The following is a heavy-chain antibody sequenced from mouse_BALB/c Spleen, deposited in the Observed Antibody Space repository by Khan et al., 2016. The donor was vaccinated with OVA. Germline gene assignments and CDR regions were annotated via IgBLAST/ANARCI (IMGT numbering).Heavy chain of an antibody. CDR2: ISYSGST. V-gene: IGHV3-2*02. Sequence: EVQLQESGPGLVKPSQSLSLTCTVTGYSITSNYAWNWIRQFPGNNLEWMGYISYSGSTSYNPSLKGRISITRDTSKNQFFLQLNSLTTEDTATYYCARNNYYGYYFDYWGQGTTLTVSS. CDR3: ARNNYYGYYFDY. J-gene: IGHJ2*01. CDR1: GYSITSNYA. D-gene: IGHD1-1*01.